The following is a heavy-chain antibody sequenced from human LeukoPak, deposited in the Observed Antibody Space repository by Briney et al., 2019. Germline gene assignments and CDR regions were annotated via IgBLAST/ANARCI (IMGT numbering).Heavy chain of an antibody. Sequence: ASVKVSCKASGYTFTGYYMHWVRQAPGQGLEWMGWINPNSGGTNYAQKFQGRVTMTRDTSISTAYMELSRLRSDDTAVYYCARSSITMIVVNGWSDPWGQGTLVTVSS. CDR2: INPNSGGT. J-gene: IGHJ5*02. CDR3: ARSSITMIVVNGWSDP. V-gene: IGHV1-2*02. CDR1: GYTFTGYY. D-gene: IGHD3-22*01.